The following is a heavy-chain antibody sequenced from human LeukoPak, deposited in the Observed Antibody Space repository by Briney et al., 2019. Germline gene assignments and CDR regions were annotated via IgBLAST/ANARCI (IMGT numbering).Heavy chain of an antibody. Sequence: PGGSLRLSCAASGFTFTNYWMSWVRQAPGKGLEWVANIKLDGSQKDYVDSVKGRFTISRDNAKNSLYLQMNSLRGDDTAVYYCATVAGDCSGGRCYLLRFGYWGQGTLVTVSS. CDR2: IKLDGSQK. V-gene: IGHV3-7*01. D-gene: IGHD2-15*01. CDR1: GFTFTNYW. CDR3: ATVAGDCSGGRCYLLRFGY. J-gene: IGHJ4*02.